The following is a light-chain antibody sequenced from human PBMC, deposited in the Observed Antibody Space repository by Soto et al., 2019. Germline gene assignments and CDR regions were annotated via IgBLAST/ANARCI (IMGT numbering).Light chain of an antibody. Sequence: DIVMTQSPLSLPVTPGEPASMSCRSSQSLLHSDGYNYLDWYLQKPGQPPRLLIYLGSSRASGVLDQFSSSRSCTDFTLKISRVEAEDVVVYYCMHQRAGPVTFGQGTRLE. CDR1: QSLLHSDGYNY. V-gene: IGKV2-28*01. CDR2: LGS. CDR3: MHQRAGPVT. J-gene: IGKJ5*01.